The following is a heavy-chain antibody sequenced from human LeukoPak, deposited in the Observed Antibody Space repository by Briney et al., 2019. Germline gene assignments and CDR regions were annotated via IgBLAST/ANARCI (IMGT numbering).Heavy chain of an antibody. CDR3: AGGYCSSTSCPHTTQHYYYGMDV. Sequence: GASVKVSSKASGYTFTSYYMHWVRQAPGQGLEWMGWINPNSGGTNYAQKFQGRVTMTRDTSISTAYMELSRLRSDDTAVYYCAGGYCSSTSCPHTTQHYYYGMDVWGQGTTVTVSS. J-gene: IGHJ6*02. D-gene: IGHD2-2*01. V-gene: IGHV1-2*02. CDR1: GYTFTSYY. CDR2: INPNSGGT.